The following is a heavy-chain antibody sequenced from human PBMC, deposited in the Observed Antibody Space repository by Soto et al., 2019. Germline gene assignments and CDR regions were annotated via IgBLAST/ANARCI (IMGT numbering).Heavy chain of an antibody. V-gene: IGHV4-30-4*01. CDR3: ARLGVGAPIAHAFDI. J-gene: IGHJ3*02. Sequence: QVQLQESAPGLVKPSQTLSLTCTVSGGSISSGDYYWSWIRQPPGKGLEWIGYIYYSGSTYYNPSLKSRVTISVNTSKNQFSLKLSSVTAADTAVYYCARLGVGAPIAHAFDIWGQGTMVTVSS. CDR2: IYYSGST. D-gene: IGHD1-26*01. CDR1: GGSISSGDYY.